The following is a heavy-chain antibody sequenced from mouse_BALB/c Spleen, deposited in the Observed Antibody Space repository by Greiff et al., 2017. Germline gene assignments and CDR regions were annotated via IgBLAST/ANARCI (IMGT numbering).Heavy chain of an antibody. CDR3: ARGGLRHYFDY. D-gene: IGHD1-2*01. J-gene: IGHJ2*01. Sequence: VQLKESGPELVKPGASVKMSCKASGYTFTSYVMHWVKQKPGQGLEWIGYINPYNDGTKYNEKFKGKATLTSDKSSSTAYMELSSLTSEDSAVYYCARGGLRHYFDYWGQGTTLTVSS. CDR2: INPYNDGT. CDR1: GYTFTSYV. V-gene: IGHV1-14*01.